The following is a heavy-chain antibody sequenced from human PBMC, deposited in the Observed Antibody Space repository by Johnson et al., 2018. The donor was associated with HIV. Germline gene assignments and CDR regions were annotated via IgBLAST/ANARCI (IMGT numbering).Heavy chain of an antibody. D-gene: IGHD3-22*01. CDR2: ISYDGSNK. CDR3: ARDRSTPQPYYYDSSGYRGYSAFDI. CDR1: GFTFSSYA. V-gene: IGHV3-30*04. J-gene: IGHJ3*02. Sequence: QVQLVESGGGVAQPGRSLRLSCAASGFTFSSYAMHWVRQAPGKGLEWVAVISYDGSNKYYADSVKGRFTISRDNSKNTLYLQMNSLRAEDTAVYYCARDRSTPQPYYYDSSGYRGYSAFDIWGQGTMVTVSS.